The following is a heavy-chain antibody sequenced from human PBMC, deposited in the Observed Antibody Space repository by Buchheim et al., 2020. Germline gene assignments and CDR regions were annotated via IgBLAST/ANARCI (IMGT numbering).Heavy chain of an antibody. J-gene: IGHJ6*02. CDR2: IYYSGST. Sequence: QVQLQESGPGLVKPSETLSLTCTVSGGSISSYYWSWIRQPPGKGLEWIGYIYYSGSTNYNPSLQSRVTISVDTSKNQFSLKLSSVTAADTAVYYCRGIAAANYYYYYGMDVWGQGTT. D-gene: IGHD6-13*01. CDR3: RGIAAANYYYYYGMDV. V-gene: IGHV4-59*08. CDR1: GGSISSYY.